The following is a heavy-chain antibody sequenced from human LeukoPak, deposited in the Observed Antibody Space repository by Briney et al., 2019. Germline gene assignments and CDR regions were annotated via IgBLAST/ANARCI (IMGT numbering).Heavy chain of an antibody. J-gene: IGHJ4*02. D-gene: IGHD3-10*01. V-gene: IGHV3-11*01. CDR2: LSSSGNSI. CDR1: GFTFSYYY. CDR3: ARKIYGSENYIDY. Sequence: GGSVRLSCAASGFTFSYYYINWHRQAPGMGLEGVAYLSSSGNSIYYADSVKGRFTISRDNAKKSVYLQMNSLRPEDTAVYYCARKIYGSENYIDYGGQGSLVTVSS.